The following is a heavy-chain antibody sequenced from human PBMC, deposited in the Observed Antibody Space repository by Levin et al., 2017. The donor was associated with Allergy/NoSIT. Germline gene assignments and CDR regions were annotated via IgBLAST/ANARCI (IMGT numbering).Heavy chain of an antibody. CDR2: ISTNTYT. Sequence: LSLTCAASGFTFSSYAMSWVRQAPGRGLEWLSTISTNTYTYYADSVKGRFSVSRDNSQSTLSVQLNSLRAEDTALYYCARQIRSGMYFFDYWGQGILVTVST. CDR1: GFTFSSYA. V-gene: IGHV3-23*01. J-gene: IGHJ4*02. D-gene: IGHD1-14*01. CDR3: ARQIRSGMYFFDY.